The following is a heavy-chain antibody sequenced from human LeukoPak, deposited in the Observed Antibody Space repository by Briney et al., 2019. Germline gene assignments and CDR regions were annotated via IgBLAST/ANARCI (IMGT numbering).Heavy chain of an antibody. V-gene: IGHV4-59*01. CDR1: GGSISGYY. D-gene: IGHD2-15*01. J-gene: IGHJ5*02. CDR2: ISRSGGT. Sequence: SETLSLTCTVSGGSISGYYWHWIRQPPGKGLEWIGYISRSGGTNHNPSLKSRVTISRDTSKNQFSLNLTSVTAADTAVYYCARPYCSGGSCYWFDPWGQGTLVTVSS. CDR3: ARPYCSGGSCYWFDP.